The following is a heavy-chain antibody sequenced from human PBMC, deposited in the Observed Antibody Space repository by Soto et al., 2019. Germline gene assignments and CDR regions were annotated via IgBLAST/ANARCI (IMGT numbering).Heavy chain of an antibody. CDR2: ISGSGGST. J-gene: IGHJ4*02. D-gene: IGHD3-10*01. CDR3: AKDNTRSLYGSGSYYNRVY. CDR1: GFTFSSYA. V-gene: IGHV3-23*01. Sequence: GGSLRLSCAASGFTFSSYAMSWVRQAPGKGLEWVSAISGSGGSTYYADSVKGRFTISRDNSKNTLYLQMNSLRAEDTAVYYCAKDNTRSLYGSGSYYNRVYWGQGTLVTVSS.